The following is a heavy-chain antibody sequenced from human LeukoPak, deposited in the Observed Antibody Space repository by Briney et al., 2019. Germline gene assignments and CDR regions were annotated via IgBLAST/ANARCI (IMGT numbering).Heavy chain of an antibody. V-gene: IGHV4-38-2*01. Sequence: PSETRSLTCAVSGYSISNSYYWGWMRQPPGKGLEWIGTLYHSGSTHYNPSLKSRVTISADTSKNTFSLKLRSVTAADTAVYYCASLPSNTTTHDYWGQGTLVTVSS. CDR2: LYHSGST. J-gene: IGHJ4*02. CDR1: GYSISNSYY. CDR3: ASLPSNTTTHDY. D-gene: IGHD1-1*01.